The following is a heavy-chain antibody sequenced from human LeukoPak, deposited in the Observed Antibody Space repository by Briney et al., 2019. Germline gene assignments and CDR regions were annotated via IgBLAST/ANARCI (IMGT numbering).Heavy chain of an antibody. CDR2: ISGSGGST. D-gene: IGHD1-26*01. V-gene: IGHV3-23*01. CDR3: AKGSGSGFSRPIDY. CDR1: GFTFSSYA. J-gene: IGHJ4*02. Sequence: GGSLRLSCAASGFTFSSYAMSWVRQAPAKGLEWVSGISGSGGSTYYADSVKGRFPISRDNSKNTLYLQMNSLRAEDTAVYYCAKGSGSGFSRPIDYWGQGTLVTVSS.